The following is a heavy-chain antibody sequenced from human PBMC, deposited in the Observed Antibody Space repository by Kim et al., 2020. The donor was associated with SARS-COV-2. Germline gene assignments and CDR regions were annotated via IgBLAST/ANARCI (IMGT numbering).Heavy chain of an antibody. CDR3: ARERLFTYGMDV. Sequence: TLSLTCTVSGGSISSGGYYWSWIRQHPGKGLEWIGYIYYSGSTYYNPSLKSRVTISVDTSKNQFSLKLSSVTAADTAVYYCARERLFTYGMDVWGQGTTVTVSS. CDR2: IYYSGST. CDR1: GGSISSGGYY. J-gene: IGHJ6*02. V-gene: IGHV4-31*03. D-gene: IGHD2-21*01.